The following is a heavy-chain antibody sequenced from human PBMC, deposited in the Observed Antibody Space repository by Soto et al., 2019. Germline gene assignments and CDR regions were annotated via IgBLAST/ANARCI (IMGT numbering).Heavy chain of an antibody. V-gene: IGHV1-69*13. J-gene: IGHJ6*02. D-gene: IGHD1-26*01. CDR2: IIPIFGTA. CDR1: GGTFSSYA. Sequence: SVKVSCKASGGTFSSYAISWVRQAPGQGLEWMGGIIPIFGTANYAQKFQGRVTITADESTSTAYMELSSLRSEDTAVYYCARDRSPTSYYYYGMDVWGQGTTVTVSS. CDR3: ARDRSPTSYYYYGMDV.